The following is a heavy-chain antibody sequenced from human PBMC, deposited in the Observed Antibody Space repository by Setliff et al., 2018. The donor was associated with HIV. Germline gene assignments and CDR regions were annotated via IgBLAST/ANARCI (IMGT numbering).Heavy chain of an antibody. J-gene: IGHJ6*04. D-gene: IGHD1-7*01. Sequence: VASVKVSCKASGYTFTDYYIHWVRQAPGQGLEWMGRINPKSGGTNYVRKFQGRVTMTRDTSINTAYLELSRLRSDDTAVYYCAKDRTGTGTTLHVWGKGTTVTVSS. CDR1: GYTFTDYY. CDR2: INPKSGGT. CDR3: AKDRTGTGTTLHV. V-gene: IGHV1-2*06.